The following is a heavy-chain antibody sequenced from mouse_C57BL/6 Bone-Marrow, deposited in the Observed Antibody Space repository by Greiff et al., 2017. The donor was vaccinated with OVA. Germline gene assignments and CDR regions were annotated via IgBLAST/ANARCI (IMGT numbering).Heavy chain of an antibody. D-gene: IGHD2-4*01. Sequence: EVKLVESGGGLVQPGESLKLSCESNEYEFPSHDMSWVRKTPEKRLELVAAINSDGGSTYYPDTMERRFIISRDNTKKTLYLQMSSLRSEETALYYCARHSSADYDYAMDYWGQGTSVTVSS. CDR1: EYEFPSHD. CDR3: ARHSSADYDYAMDY. V-gene: IGHV5-2*01. CDR2: INSDGGST. J-gene: IGHJ4*01.